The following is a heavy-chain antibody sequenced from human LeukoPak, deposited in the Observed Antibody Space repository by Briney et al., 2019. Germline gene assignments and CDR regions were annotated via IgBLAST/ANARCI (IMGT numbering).Heavy chain of an antibody. Sequence: SETLSLTCTVSGVSISSSSYYWGWIRLPPGKGLEWIGSIYYSGSTYYNPSLKSRVTISVDTSKNQFSLKLNSVTAADTALYYCARSSSWYVYYFDYWGQGTLVTVSS. CDR3: ARSSSWYVYYFDY. CDR2: IYYSGST. J-gene: IGHJ4*02. CDR1: GVSISSSSYY. D-gene: IGHD6-13*01. V-gene: IGHV4-39*07.